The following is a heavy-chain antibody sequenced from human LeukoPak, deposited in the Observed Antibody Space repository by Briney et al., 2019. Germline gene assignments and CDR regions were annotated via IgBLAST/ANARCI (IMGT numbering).Heavy chain of an antibody. J-gene: IGHJ4*02. V-gene: IGHV1-46*01. Sequence: ASVKVSCKASGYTFTSYYMHWVRQAPGQGLEWMGLINPTGGSTGYPQKFQGRVTITADESTSTAYMELTSLRSDDTAIYYCARGFIPVAMRHFDDWGQGTLVTVSS. CDR1: GYTFTSYY. CDR2: INPTGGST. CDR3: ARGFIPVAMRHFDD. D-gene: IGHD2-2*01.